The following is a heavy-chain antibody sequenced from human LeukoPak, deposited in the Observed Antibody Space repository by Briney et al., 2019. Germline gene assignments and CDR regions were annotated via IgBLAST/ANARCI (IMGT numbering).Heavy chain of an antibody. V-gene: IGHV1-18*01. CDR1: GYTFTSYG. Sequence: ASVKVSCKASGYTFTSYGISWVRQAPGQGLEWMGWISAYNGNTNYAQKLQGRVTMTTDTSTSTAYMELRSLRSDDTAVYYCARQDYVYVWGSYRSPSFDYWGQGTLVTVSS. CDR3: ARQDYVYVWGSYRSPSFDY. J-gene: IGHJ4*02. D-gene: IGHD3-16*02. CDR2: ISAYNGNT.